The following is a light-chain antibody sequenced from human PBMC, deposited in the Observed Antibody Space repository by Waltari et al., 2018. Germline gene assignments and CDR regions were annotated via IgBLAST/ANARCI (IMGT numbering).Light chain of an antibody. V-gene: IGLV2-23*02. CDR3: CSYAGSSTWV. CDR2: DVS. J-gene: IGLJ3*02. CDR1: SSDVGGYNY. Sequence: QSALTQPASVSGSPGQSITISCPGTSSDVGGYNYVSWHQQHPGKAPKLMIYDVSKRPSGVSNRFSGSKSGNTASLTISGLQAEDEADYYCCSYAGSSTWVFGGGTKLTVL.